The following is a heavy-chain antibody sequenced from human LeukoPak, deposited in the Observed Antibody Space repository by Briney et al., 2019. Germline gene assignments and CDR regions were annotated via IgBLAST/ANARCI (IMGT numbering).Heavy chain of an antibody. D-gene: IGHD6-19*01. V-gene: IGHV4-34*01. J-gene: IGHJ3*02. Sequence: SETLSLTCAVYGGSFSGYYWSWSRQPPGKGLEWVGEINHSGSTNYNPSLKSRVTISVDTSKNQFSLKLSSVTAADTAVYYCARQEAVAAQDAFDIWGQGTMVTVSS. CDR1: GGSFSGYY. CDR3: ARQEAVAAQDAFDI. CDR2: INHSGST.